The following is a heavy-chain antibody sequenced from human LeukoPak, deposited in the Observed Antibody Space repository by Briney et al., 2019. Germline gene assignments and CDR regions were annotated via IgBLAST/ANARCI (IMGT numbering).Heavy chain of an antibody. J-gene: IGHJ4*02. CDR1: GLTFSSYA. Sequence: PGGSLRLSCAASGLTFSSYAMSWVRQAPGKGLEWVSGISGSGGSTYYADSVKGRFTISRDNSKNTLYLQMNSLRAEDTAVFYCAAGGDYPHFDYWGRGTLVTVSS. CDR2: ISGSGGST. V-gene: IGHV3-23*01. CDR3: AAGGDYPHFDY. D-gene: IGHD4-17*01.